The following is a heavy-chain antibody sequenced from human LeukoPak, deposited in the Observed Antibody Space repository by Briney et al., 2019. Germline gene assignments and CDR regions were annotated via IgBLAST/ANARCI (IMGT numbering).Heavy chain of an antibody. Sequence: ASVKVSCKASGYTFTTHDINWVRQATGQGLEWLGWMSPNSGDTGYAQKFQGRVTMTRDTSTSTVYMELSSLRSDDTAVYYCARDLASSGYYWDWGQGTLVTVSS. CDR1: GYTFTTHD. D-gene: IGHD3-22*01. V-gene: IGHV1-8*01. CDR2: MSPNSGDT. CDR3: ARDLASSGYYWD. J-gene: IGHJ4*02.